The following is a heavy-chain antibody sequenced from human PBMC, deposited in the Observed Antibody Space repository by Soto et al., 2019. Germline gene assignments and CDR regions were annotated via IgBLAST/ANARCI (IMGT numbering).Heavy chain of an antibody. V-gene: IGHV6-1*01. CDR2: TYYRSKWYF. CDR3: ARKDVAFDY. CDR1: GDSVSSNSAG. Sequence: SQTLSLTCAISGDSVSSNSAGWNWIRQTPSRGLEWLGRTYYRSKWYFNYAVSVESRITINPDTSKNQFSLQLSSVTPEDTAVYYCARKDVAFDYWGQGIPVTVSS. D-gene: IGHD5-12*01. J-gene: IGHJ4*02.